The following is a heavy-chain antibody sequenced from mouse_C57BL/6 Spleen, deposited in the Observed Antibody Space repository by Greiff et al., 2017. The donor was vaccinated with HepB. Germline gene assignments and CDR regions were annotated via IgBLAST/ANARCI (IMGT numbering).Heavy chain of an antibody. CDR3: ARDYYGSSFLFDY. Sequence: IQGLEWIGNIDPSDSETHYNQKFKDKATLTVDKSSSTAYMQLSSLTSEDSAVYYCARDYYGSSFLFDYWGQGTTLTVS. D-gene: IGHD1-1*01. V-gene: IGHV1-52*01. J-gene: IGHJ2*01. CDR2: IDPSDSET.